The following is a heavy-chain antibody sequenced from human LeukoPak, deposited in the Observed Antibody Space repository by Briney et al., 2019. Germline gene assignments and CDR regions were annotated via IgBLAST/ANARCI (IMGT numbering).Heavy chain of an antibody. J-gene: IGHJ4*02. Sequence: SETLSLTCSVSGGSISSYYWSWLRQPPGKGLEWIGYTYYSGSTNYNPSLRSRVTISVDTSNNQFSLKLTSVTAADTAVYFCARHKRGDGYSGYDSFDYWGQGTLVTVSS. CDR1: GGSISSYY. CDR3: ARHKRGDGYSGYDSFDY. D-gene: IGHD5-12*01. V-gene: IGHV4-59*08. CDR2: TYYSGST.